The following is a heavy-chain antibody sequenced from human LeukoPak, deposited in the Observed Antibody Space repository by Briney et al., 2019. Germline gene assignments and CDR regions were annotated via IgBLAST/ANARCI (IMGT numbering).Heavy chain of an antibody. Sequence: SETLSLTCTVSGGSIGSGFYYWSWIRQPAGKGLEWIGRIYTSGSTNYNPSLKSRISISVDTSKNQFSLKLTSVTAADTAVYYCAREHPRGEVDDFDYWGQGTLVTVSS. CDR2: IYTSGST. CDR3: AREHPRGEVDDFDY. D-gene: IGHD3-16*01. CDR1: GGSIGSGFYY. J-gene: IGHJ4*02. V-gene: IGHV4-61*02.